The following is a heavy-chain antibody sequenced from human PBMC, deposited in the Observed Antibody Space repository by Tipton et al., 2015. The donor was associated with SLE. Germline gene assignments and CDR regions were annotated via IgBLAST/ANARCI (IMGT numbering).Heavy chain of an antibody. J-gene: IGHJ4*02. D-gene: IGHD1-26*01. CDR1: GLTFSSYW. CDR2: SNSDGSST. V-gene: IGHV3-74*01. Sequence: SLRLSCAASGLTFSSYWVHWVRQAPGKGLVWVSRSNSDGSSTSYADSVKGRFTISRDNSKNTLYLQMNSLRPEDTAVYYCAPTGNMGAGGQGTLVTVSS. CDR3: APTGNMGA.